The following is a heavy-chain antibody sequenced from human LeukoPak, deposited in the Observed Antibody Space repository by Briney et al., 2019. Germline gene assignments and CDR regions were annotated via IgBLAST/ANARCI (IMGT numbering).Heavy chain of an antibody. J-gene: IGHJ3*02. V-gene: IGHV3-30*18. CDR1: GFTFSSYG. CDR3: AKLYAGGPGSYYLDAFDI. Sequence: PGGSLRLSCAASGFTFSSYGMHWVRQAPGKGLGWVAIISYDGSNKYYADSVKGRFTISRDNSKNTLYLQMNSPRAEDTAVYYCAKLYAGGPGSYYLDAFDIWGQGTMVTVSS. D-gene: IGHD3-10*01. CDR2: ISYDGSNK.